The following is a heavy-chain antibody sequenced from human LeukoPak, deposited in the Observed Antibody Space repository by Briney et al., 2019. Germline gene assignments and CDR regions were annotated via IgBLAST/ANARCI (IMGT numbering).Heavy chain of an antibody. J-gene: IGHJ6*03. CDR1: GGSFSGYY. CDR3: ARVVAHGSGSFWYYYYYMDV. D-gene: IGHD3-10*01. V-gene: IGHV4-34*01. Sequence: PSETLSLTCAVYGGSFSGYYWSWLRQPPGKGLEWIGEINHSGSTNYNPSLKSRVTISVDTSKNQFSLKLSSVTAADTAVYYCARVVAHGSGSFWYYYYYMDVWGKGTTVTASS. CDR2: INHSGST.